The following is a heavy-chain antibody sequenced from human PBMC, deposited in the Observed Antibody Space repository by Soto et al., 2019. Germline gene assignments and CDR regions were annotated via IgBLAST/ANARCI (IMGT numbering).Heavy chain of an antibody. CDR3: ARDVVGRIAAAANFDY. CDR2: INPSGGST. J-gene: IGHJ4*02. Sequence: GASVKVSCKASGYTFTSYYMHWVRQAPGQGLEWMGIINPSGGSTSYAQKFQGRVTMTRDTSTSTVYMELSSLRSEDTAVYYCARDVVGRIAAAANFDYWGQGTLVTVSS. CDR1: GYTFTSYY. V-gene: IGHV1-46*01. D-gene: IGHD6-13*01.